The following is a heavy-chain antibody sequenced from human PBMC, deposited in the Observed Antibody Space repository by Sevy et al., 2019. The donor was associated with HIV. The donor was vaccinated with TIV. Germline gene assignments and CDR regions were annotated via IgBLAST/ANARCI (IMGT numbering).Heavy chain of an antibody. D-gene: IGHD1-26*01. CDR1: GYIFGIYD. CDR3: ARGRAPDNGRYYFDS. CDR2: ITPDSGDR. V-gene: IGHV1-18*01. J-gene: IGHJ4*02. Sequence: ASVKVSCKASGYIFGIYDISWVRQAPGHGLEWMGWITPDSGDRNYAQKLQGRVTMTTDTSTRTSYMELRSLTSDDAGVYYCARGRAPDNGRYYFDSWAQGTLVTVSS.